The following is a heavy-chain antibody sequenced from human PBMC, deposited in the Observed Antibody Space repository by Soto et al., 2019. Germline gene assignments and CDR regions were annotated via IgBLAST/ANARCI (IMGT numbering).Heavy chain of an antibody. CDR2: IKEDGSEK. CDR1: GFTFSSYW. D-gene: IGHD6-13*01. J-gene: IGHJ4*02. V-gene: IGHV3-7*04. CDR3: ARTIAAAGTNPLDY. Sequence: GGSLRLSCEVSGFTFSSYWMSWVRQAPGKGLEWVASIKEDGSEKFYVDSVKGRFTITRDNSKYSLYLQMNSLRAEDTAVYYCARTIAAAGTNPLDYWGQGTLVTVSS.